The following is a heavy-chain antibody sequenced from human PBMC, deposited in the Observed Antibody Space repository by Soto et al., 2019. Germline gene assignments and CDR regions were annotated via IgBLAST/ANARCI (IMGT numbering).Heavy chain of an antibody. J-gene: IGHJ5*02. CDR1: GFTFSSYS. CDR3: ARVSTPYSSSWYRFDP. V-gene: IGHV3-48*02. CDR2: ISSISSTI. D-gene: IGHD6-13*01. Sequence: GGSLRLSCAASGFTFSSYSMNWVRQAPGKGLEWVSYISSISSTIYYADSVKGRFTISRDNAKNSLYLQMNSLRDEDTALYYCARVSTPYSSSWYRFDPWGQGTLVTVSS.